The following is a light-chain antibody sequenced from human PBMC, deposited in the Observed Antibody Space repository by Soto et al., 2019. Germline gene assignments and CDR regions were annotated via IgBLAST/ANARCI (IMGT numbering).Light chain of an antibody. V-gene: IGKV3D-15*01. CDR2: GAS. CDR3: QQYNNWPPLT. CDR1: QSVSSN. Sequence: EIVMKQSPATLSVSTGERATLSCRASQSVSSNLAWYQQKLGQAPRLLIYGASTRATGIPARFSGSGSGTEFILTISSLQSEDFAVYYCQQYNNWPPLTFGQGTRLEIK. J-gene: IGKJ5*01.